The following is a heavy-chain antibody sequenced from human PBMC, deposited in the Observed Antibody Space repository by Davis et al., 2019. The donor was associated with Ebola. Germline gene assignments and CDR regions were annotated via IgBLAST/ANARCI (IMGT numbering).Heavy chain of an antibody. CDR3: ARGSL. CDR2: MYADGST. J-gene: IGHJ4*02. Sequence: GESLKISCAASGFTVSTYYINWVRQAPGQGLEWVSVMYADGSTYNADSVKARFTVPRDNSTNTVYLQMNSLRAEDTAAYYCARGSLWGRGTLVIVSS. CDR1: GFTVSTYY. V-gene: IGHV3-66*01.